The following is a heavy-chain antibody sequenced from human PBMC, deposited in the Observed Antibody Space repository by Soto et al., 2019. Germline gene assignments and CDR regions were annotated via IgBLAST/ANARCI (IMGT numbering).Heavy chain of an antibody. D-gene: IGHD3-16*01. CDR3: ARGGGPNKVYDLDV. CDR2: IGGYNGNT. Sequence: QVQLVQSGPEVKKPGASVNVSCKTSGYIFVSHGITWVRQVPGQGLEWMGWIGGYNGNTDYAQKLKGRVTMTTEISTSTAYMALKSLRPDDTGVYYCARGGGPNKVYDLDVWGQGTTLTVSS. J-gene: IGHJ6*02. CDR1: GYIFVSHG. V-gene: IGHV1-18*01.